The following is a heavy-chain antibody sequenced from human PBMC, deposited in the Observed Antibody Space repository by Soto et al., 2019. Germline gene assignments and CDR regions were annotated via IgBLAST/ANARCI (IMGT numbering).Heavy chain of an antibody. CDR2: ISGSGRTI. D-gene: IGHD1-26*01. CDR1: GLDFSSEV. J-gene: IGHJ6*02. V-gene: IGHV3-23*01. Sequence: GGSLRLSCAASGLDFSSEVMCWVRQAPGKGLEWVSSISGSGRTIYHADSMRGRFAISRVNSKNSLYLQLNNLRVDDTAVYYCAKVGPSYYYGMDVWGQGTTVTVSS. CDR3: AKVGPSYYYGMDV.